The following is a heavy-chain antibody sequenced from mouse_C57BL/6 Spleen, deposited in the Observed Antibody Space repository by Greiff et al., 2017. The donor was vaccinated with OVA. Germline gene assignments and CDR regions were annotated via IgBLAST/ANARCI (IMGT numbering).Heavy chain of an antibody. J-gene: IGHJ4*01. D-gene: IGHD1-1*01. CDR1: GYSITSGYY. CDR3: ARHYGSSYYYAMDY. V-gene: IGHV3-6*01. Sequence: EVKLVESGPGLVKPSQSLSLTCSVTGYSITSGYYWNWIRQFPGNKLEWMGYISYDGSNNYNPSLKNRISITRDTSKNQFFLKLNSVTTEDTATYYCARHYGSSYYYAMDYWGQGTSVTVSS. CDR2: ISYDGSN.